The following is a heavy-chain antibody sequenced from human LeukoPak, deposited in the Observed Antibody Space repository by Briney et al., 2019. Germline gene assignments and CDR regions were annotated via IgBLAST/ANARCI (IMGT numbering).Heavy chain of an antibody. CDR2: ISWNSGSI. D-gene: IGHD3-3*01. V-gene: IGHV3-9*01. CDR3: AKDPGPIITFFGGVPPPRAGMDV. J-gene: IGHJ6*02. CDR1: GFTFDDYA. Sequence: PGRSLRLSCAASGFTFDDYAMHWVRQAPGKGLEWVSGISWNSGSIGYADSVKGRFTISRDNAKNSLYLQMNSLRAEDTALYYCAKDPGPIITFFGGVPPPRAGMDVWGQGTTVTVSS.